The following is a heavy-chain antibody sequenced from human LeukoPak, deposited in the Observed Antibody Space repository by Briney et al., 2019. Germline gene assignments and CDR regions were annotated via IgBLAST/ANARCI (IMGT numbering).Heavy chain of an antibody. CDR2: IYAGGSSSA. V-gene: IGHV3-53*04. D-gene: IGHD3-16*01. J-gene: IGHJ4*02. CDR1: GFTVSAND. Sequence: GGSLRLSCAASGFTVSANDMSWVRQAPGKGVEGVSLIYAGGSSSAFYADSVKGRFTASRHDSKNTLDLQMNGLRADDTAVYYCLRQGVGDPPRWGQGTLVTVSS. CDR3: LRQGVGDPPR.